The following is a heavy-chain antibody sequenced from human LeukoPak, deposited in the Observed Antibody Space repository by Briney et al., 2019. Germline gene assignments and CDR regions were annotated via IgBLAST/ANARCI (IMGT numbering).Heavy chain of an antibody. CDR2: IWYDGSNK. V-gene: IGHV3-33*01. CDR3: ARDMLGRDCSGGSCYGYGLDV. J-gene: IGHJ6*02. D-gene: IGHD2-15*01. CDR1: GFTFSSYG. Sequence: GRSLRLSCAASGFTFSSYGMHWVRQAPGKGLEWVAVIWYDGSNKYYADSVKGRFTISRDNAKNTLHLQMNSLRVEDTAVYYCARDMLGRDCSGGSCYGYGLDVWGQGTTVIVSS.